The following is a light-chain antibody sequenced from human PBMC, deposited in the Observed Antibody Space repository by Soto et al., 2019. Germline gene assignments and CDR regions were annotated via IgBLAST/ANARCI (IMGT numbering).Light chain of an antibody. CDR1: QTISSSY. V-gene: IGKV3-20*01. J-gene: IGKJ1*01. CDR3: HQYGTSQT. CDR2: GAF. Sequence: ELVLTQSPGTLSLSPGERATLSCRASQTISSSYLSWYQQKPGQAPRLLIYGAFSRATGIPDRFSGSGSGTDFTLTISRLEPEDFEVYYCHQYGTSQTFGQGTKVEIK.